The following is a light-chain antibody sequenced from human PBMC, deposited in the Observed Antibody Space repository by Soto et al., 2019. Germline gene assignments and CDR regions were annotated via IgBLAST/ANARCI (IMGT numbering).Light chain of an antibody. CDR1: QSISSW. V-gene: IGKV1-5*03. Sequence: DIQMTQSPSTLSASVGDRVTITCRASQSISSWLAWYQQKPGKAPKLLIYQASSLESGVPPRFSGSGSGTEFTVTISSLQPDDFATYYCQQYNSYPLTFGGGTKVEIK. J-gene: IGKJ4*01. CDR2: QAS. CDR3: QQYNSYPLT.